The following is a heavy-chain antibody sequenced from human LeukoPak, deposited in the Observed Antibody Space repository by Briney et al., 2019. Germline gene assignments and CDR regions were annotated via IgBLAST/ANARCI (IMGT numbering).Heavy chain of an antibody. CDR2: VFYSGST. V-gene: IGHV4-59*01. CDR1: GGSISTYF. J-gene: IGHJ4*02. Sequence: MPSETLSLTCTVSGGSISTYFWSWIRQPPGKGLEWIGYVFYSGSTDYNPSLKSRVTISVDTSKNQFSLKLSSVTAADTAMYYCARAWATDYFDYWGQGTLVTVSS. CDR3: ARAWATDYFDY.